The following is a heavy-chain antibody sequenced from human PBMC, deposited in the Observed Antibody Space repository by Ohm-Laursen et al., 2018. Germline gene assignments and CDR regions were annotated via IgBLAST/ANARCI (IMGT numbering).Heavy chain of an antibody. V-gene: IGHV3-66*01. D-gene: IGHD6-13*01. J-gene: IGHJ3*02. CDR2: IYSGGYT. Sequence: GSLRLSCAASGFTISNNYMNWVRQAPGKGLEWVSVIYSGGYTYYADSVKGRFTISRDNSKNTLYLQMNSLRTEDTAMYYCARGPPAGAFDIWGQGTMVTVSS. CDR3: ARGPPAGAFDI. CDR1: GFTISNNY.